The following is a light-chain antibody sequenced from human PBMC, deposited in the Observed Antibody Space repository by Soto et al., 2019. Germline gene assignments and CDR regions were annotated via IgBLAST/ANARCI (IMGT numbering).Light chain of an antibody. CDR1: QSVSSSY. V-gene: IGKV3-20*01. J-gene: IGKJ1*01. Sequence: EIVLTQSPGPLSLSPGERATLSCRASQSVSSSYLAWYQQKPGQAPRLLIYGASSRATGIPDRFSGSGSGTDFTLTISRLEPEDFAVYYCQQYGSSPRTFGQGTKVDSK. CDR3: QQYGSSPRT. CDR2: GAS.